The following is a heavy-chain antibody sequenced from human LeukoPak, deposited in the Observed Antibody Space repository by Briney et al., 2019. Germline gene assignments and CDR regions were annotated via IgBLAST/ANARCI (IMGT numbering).Heavy chain of an antibody. Sequence: SVKVSCKAAGGTFTSYAISWVRQAPGQGLEWMGRIIPILGIANYAQKFQGRVTITADKSTSTAYMELSSLRSEDTPVYYCARDLGYSGYDSARATYWGQGTLVTVSS. V-gene: IGHV1-69*04. CDR2: IIPILGIA. CDR3: ARDLGYSGYDSARATY. J-gene: IGHJ4*02. CDR1: GGTFTSYA. D-gene: IGHD5-12*01.